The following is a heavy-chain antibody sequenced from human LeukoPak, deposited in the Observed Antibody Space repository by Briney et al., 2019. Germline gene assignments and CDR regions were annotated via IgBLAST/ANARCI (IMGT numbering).Heavy chain of an antibody. CDR2: ISSSSSYI. Sequence: ETLSLTCTVSGGSFSSSSYYWGWDRQAQGRGREGVLSISSSSSYIYYADSVKSRFTISRDNAKNSLYLQMNSLSAEDTAVYYCARGPYYYYYYMDVWGKGTTVTVSS. CDR1: GGSFSSSSYY. CDR3: ARGPYYYYYYMDV. J-gene: IGHJ6*03. V-gene: IGHV3-21*01.